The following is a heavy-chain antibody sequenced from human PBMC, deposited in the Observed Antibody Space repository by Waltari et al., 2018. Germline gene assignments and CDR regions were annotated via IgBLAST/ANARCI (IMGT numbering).Heavy chain of an antibody. V-gene: IGHV4-59*01. J-gene: IGHJ6*02. CDR1: GGSISSYY. D-gene: IGHD2-2*01. CDR3: ARGGYCSSTSCYGMDV. Sequence: QVQLQESGPGLVKPSETLSLTCTVSGGSISSYYWSWIRQPPGKGLEWIGYIYYSGSTNYNPSRKSRVTISVDTSKNQFALKLSSVTAADTAVYYCARGGYCSSTSCYGMDVWGQGTTVTVSS. CDR2: IYYSGST.